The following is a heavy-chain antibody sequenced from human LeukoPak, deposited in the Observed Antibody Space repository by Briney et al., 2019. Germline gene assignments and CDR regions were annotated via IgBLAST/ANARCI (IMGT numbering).Heavy chain of an antibody. D-gene: IGHD3-9*01. V-gene: IGHV1-46*01. Sequence: GASVKVSCKASGYTFTSYYMHWVRQAPGQGLEWMGIINPSGGSTSYAQKFQGRVTMTRDTSTSTVYMELSSLRSEDTAVYYCARGAALVLTGYYKEPQFDNWGQGTLVTVSS. CDR1: GYTFTSYY. J-gene: IGHJ4*02. CDR3: ARGAALVLTGYYKEPQFDN. CDR2: INPSGGST.